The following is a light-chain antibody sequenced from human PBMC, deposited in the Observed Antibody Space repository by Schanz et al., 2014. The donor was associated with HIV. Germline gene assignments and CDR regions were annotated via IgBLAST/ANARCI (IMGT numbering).Light chain of an antibody. CDR3: SSYTTSSTLV. Sequence: SVLTQPASVSGSPGQSVTISCTGTSSDVGGYNHVSRYQQHPGKAPKLMIYEVIKRPSGVSNRFSGSKSGNTASLTISGLQADDEADYYCSSYTTSSTLVFGGGTKLTVL. V-gene: IGLV2-14*01. CDR2: EVI. CDR1: SSDVGGYNH. J-gene: IGLJ2*01.